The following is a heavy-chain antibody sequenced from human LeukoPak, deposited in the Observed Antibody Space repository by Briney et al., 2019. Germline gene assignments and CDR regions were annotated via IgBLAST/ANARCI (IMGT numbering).Heavy chain of an antibody. CDR2: ISGSGGST. J-gene: IGHJ3*02. CDR3: AKDRSSGSHTMDAFDI. Sequence: PGGSLRLSCAASGFTFSSYAMSWVRQAPGKGLEWVSAISGSGGSTYYADSVKGRFTISRDNSKNTLYLQMNSLRAEDTAVYYCAKDRSSGSHTMDAFDIWGQGTMVTVSS. D-gene: IGHD3-10*01. V-gene: IGHV3-23*01. CDR1: GFTFSSYA.